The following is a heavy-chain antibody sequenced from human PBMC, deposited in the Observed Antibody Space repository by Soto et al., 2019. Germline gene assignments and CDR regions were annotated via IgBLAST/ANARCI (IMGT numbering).Heavy chain of an antibody. CDR1: GFALSSYA. D-gene: IGHD6-6*01. CDR2: ISGSGSST. CDR3: ARDYSSSSNAFDI. J-gene: IGHJ3*02. Sequence: GGSLRLSCAASGFALSSYAMTWVRQAPGKGLECVSSISGSGSSTSYADSVKGRFTISRDNAKNTLYLQMNSLRAEDTAVYYCARDYSSSSNAFDIWGQGTMVTVSS. V-gene: IGHV3-74*01.